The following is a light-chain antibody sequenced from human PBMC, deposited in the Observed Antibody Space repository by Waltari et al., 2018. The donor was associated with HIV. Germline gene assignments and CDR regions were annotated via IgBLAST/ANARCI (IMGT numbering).Light chain of an antibody. CDR3: SSYTSSRTLV. V-gene: IGLV2-14*01. CDR1: SSDVGGYNY. J-gene: IGLJ3*02. Sequence: QSALTQPASVSGSPGQSITISCTGTSSDVGGYNYVSWYQQHPDKAPKLVIFEVNKRPAWVSNRFSGSKSGNTASLTISGLQAEDEADYYCSSYTSSRTLVFGGGTKLTVL. CDR2: EVN.